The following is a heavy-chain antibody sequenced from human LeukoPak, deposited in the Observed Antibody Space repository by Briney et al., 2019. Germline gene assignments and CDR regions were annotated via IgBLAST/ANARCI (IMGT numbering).Heavy chain of an antibody. Sequence: GGSLRLSCAASGCTFSSYAMHWVRQTPGKGLEGVAVISHHGSNNFYADSVKGRFAISRDNSKNTVYLQMNSLRAEDTAVYYCAKPSYGSGSYPLDYWGQGTLVTVSS. V-gene: IGHV3-30*09. CDR1: GCTFSSYA. CDR3: AKPSYGSGSYPLDY. D-gene: IGHD3-10*01. CDR2: ISHHGSNN. J-gene: IGHJ4*02.